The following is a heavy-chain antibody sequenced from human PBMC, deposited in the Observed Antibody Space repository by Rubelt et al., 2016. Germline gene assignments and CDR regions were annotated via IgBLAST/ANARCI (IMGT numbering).Heavy chain of an antibody. CDR2: ISAYHGNT. J-gene: IGHJ5*02. CDR1: GYTFTSYG. CDR3: AGCYGSGSYGNWFDP. D-gene: IGHD3-10*01. Sequence: QVQLVQSGAEVKKPGASVKVSCKASGYTFTSYGISWVRQAPGQGLEWMGWISAYHGNTNYAQKIEGGVTMTTDRATSTAYRELRSLRSDESAVYYCAGCYGSGSYGNWFDPWGQGTLVTVSS. V-gene: IGHV1-18*01.